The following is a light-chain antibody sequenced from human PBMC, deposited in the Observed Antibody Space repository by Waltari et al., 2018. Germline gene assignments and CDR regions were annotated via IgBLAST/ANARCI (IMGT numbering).Light chain of an antibody. CDR3: CSYAGGSVI. CDR1: SGDVGSYKL. Sequence: QSGLTQPASVSGSPGPSITISCPGSSGDVGSYKLVSWYQRPPGKAPKLIISEVNDRPSGVSNRFSGSKSGNTASLTISGLQAEDEADYYCCSYAGGSVIFGGGTKLTVL. V-gene: IGLV2-23*02. J-gene: IGLJ2*01. CDR2: EVN.